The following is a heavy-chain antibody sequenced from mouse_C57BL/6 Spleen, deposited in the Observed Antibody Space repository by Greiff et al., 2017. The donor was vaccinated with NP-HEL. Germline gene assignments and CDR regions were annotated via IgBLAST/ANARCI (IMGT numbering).Heavy chain of an antibody. Sequence: QVQLQQPGAELVKPGASVKVSCKASGYTFTSYWMHWVKQRPGQGLEWIGRIHPSDSDTNYNQKFKGKATLTVDKSSSTAYMQLSSLTSEDSAVYYCAIGMGNEYFDVWGTGTTVTVSS. V-gene: IGHV1-74*01. CDR1: GYTFTSYW. J-gene: IGHJ1*03. CDR3: AIGMGNEYFDV. CDR2: IHPSDSDT. D-gene: IGHD2-1*01.